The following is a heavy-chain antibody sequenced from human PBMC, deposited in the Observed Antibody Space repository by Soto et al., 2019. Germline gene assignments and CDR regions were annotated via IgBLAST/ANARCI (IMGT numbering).Heavy chain of an antibody. CDR3: AKDRSRIRGGFDY. CDR2: ISYDGSNK. D-gene: IGHD2-15*01. Sequence: QVQLVESGGGVVQPGRSLRLSCAASGFTFSSYGMHWVRQAPGKGLEWVAVISYDGSNKYYADSVKGRFTISRDNSKNTLYLQMNSLRAEDTAVYYCAKDRSRIRGGFDYWGQGTLVTVSS. V-gene: IGHV3-30*18. J-gene: IGHJ4*02. CDR1: GFTFSSYG.